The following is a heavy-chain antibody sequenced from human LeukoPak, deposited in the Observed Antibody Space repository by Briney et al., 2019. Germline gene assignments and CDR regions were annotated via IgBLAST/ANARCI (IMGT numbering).Heavy chain of an antibody. J-gene: IGHJ1*01. CDR2: INHSGST. D-gene: IGHD5-18*01. V-gene: IGHV4-34*01. CDR3: ARGYSYGYGYFQH. CDR1: GGSFSGYY. Sequence: SETLSLTCAVYGGSFSGYYWSWILQPPGKGLEWIGEINHSGSTNYNPSLKSRVTISVDTSKNQFSLKLSSVTAADTAVYYCARGYSYGYGYFQHWGQGTLVTVSS.